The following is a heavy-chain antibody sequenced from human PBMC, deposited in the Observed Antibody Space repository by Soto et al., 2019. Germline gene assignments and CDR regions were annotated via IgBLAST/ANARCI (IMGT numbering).Heavy chain of an antibody. CDR3: ARRYGSVFDY. J-gene: IGHJ4*02. Sequence: QVQLQESGPGLVKPSETLSLTCTASGGSISSYYWSWIRQPPGKGLEWIGYIYYSGSTKYNPSLNRRVTISADTSKNQFSLKLSSVTAADTAVYYCARRYGSVFDYWGQGTLVTVSS. D-gene: IGHD6-19*01. CDR2: IYYSGST. V-gene: IGHV4-59*01. CDR1: GGSISSYY.